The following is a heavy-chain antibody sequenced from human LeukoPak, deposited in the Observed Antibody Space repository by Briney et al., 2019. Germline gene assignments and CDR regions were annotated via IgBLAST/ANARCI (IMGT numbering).Heavy chain of an antibody. D-gene: IGHD6-13*01. CDR3: AKGTSSWHEFDS. Sequence: PGGSLRLSCAASGFTVSSNEMSWVRQAPGKGLEWVSLITWDGDSTYYADSVKGRFTISRDNSKNYLYLQMNSLRAEDTALYYCAKGTSSWHEFDSWGQGTLVTVSS. V-gene: IGHV3-43D*03. J-gene: IGHJ4*02. CDR2: ITWDGDST. CDR1: GFTVSSNE.